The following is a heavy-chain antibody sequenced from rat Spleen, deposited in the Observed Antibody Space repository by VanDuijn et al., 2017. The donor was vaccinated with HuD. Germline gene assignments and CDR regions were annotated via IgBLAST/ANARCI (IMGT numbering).Heavy chain of an antibody. D-gene: IGHD1-7*01. J-gene: IGHJ2*01. CDR2: LSYDGGHT. Sequence: EVQLVESGGGLVQPGRSLKLSCAASGFTFSDYYMAWVRQAPTKGLEWVATLSYDGGHTYYRDSVKGRFTISRDNAKNSLYLQMDSLRSEDTSTDYCAKDIRYFDYWGQGVMVTVSS. V-gene: IGHV5-20*01. CDR1: GFTFSDYY. CDR3: AKDIRYFDY.